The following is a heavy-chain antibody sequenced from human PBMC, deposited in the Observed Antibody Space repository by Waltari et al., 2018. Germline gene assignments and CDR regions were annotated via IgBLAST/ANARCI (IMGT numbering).Heavy chain of an antibody. CDR2: ITPKSGDI. CDR3: ARGFCSGGSCRGGG. V-gene: IGHV1-2*02. Sequence: QVQLVQSGTEVKKPGASVKVPCKASGYTFTDYNVHWMRQAPAQGIEWMVWITPKSGDISYAPRFQCRVTMTRDTSISTVYMELRGLTSDDTAMYDCARGFCSGGSCRGGGWGQGTLVTVSS. D-gene: IGHD2-15*01. CDR1: GYTFTDYN. J-gene: IGHJ4*02.